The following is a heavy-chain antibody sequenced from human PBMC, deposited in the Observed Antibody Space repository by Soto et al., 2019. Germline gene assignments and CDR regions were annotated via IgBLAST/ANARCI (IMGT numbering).Heavy chain of an antibody. J-gene: IGHJ6*02. CDR3: AGGVGAPVRMDV. Sequence: GGSLRLSCAASGFTFSSYGMHWVRQAPGKGLEWVAVIWYDGSNKYYADSVKGRFTISRDNSKNTLYLQMNSLRAEDTAVYYCAGGVGAPVRMDVWGQGTTVTVSS. D-gene: IGHD1-26*01. CDR1: GFTFSSYG. CDR2: IWYDGSNK. V-gene: IGHV3-33*01.